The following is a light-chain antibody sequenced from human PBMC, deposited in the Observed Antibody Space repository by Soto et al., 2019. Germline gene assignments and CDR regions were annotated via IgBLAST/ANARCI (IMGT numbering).Light chain of an antibody. J-gene: IGLJ2*01. CDR1: SSDIGGYDY. CDR3: SSYTSTVTLV. Sequence: QSVLTQPASVSGYPGQLITISCTGTSSDIGGYDYVSWYQQHPGKAPKLMIYGVSNRPSGVSNRFSGSKSGNTASLTISGLQTEDEADYYCSSYTSTVTLVFGGGTKLTVL. V-gene: IGLV2-14*01. CDR2: GVS.